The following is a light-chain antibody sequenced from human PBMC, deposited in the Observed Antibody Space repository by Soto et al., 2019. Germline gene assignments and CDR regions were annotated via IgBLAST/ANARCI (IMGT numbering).Light chain of an antibody. CDR3: QQYNSYSIT. CDR2: DAS. J-gene: IGKJ5*01. CDR1: QNIRSR. Sequence: DFQMTQSPSTLSASVGDRVTITCRASQNIRSRLAWFQQKPGKAPKLLIYDASSLESGVPQRFSGSGSGTEFTLTISSLQTDDFSTYYCQQYNSYSITFGQGTRLEI. V-gene: IGKV1-5*01.